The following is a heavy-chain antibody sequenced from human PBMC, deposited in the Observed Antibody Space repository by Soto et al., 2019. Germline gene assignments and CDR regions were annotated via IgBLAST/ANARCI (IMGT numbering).Heavy chain of an antibody. Sequence: GGSLRLSCAASGFTFSSYAMSWVRQAPGKGLEWVSAISGSGGSTYYADSVKGGFTISRDNSKNTLYLQMNSLRAEDTAVYYCAKAPGSSSFMASFDYWGQGTLVTVSS. D-gene: IGHD6-13*01. CDR2: ISGSGGST. J-gene: IGHJ4*02. CDR1: GFTFSSYA. V-gene: IGHV3-23*01. CDR3: AKAPGSSSFMASFDY.